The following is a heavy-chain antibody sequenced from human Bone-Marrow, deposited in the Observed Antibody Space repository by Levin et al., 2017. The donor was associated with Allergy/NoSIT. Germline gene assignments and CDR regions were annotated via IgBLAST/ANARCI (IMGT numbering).Heavy chain of an antibody. Sequence: GGSLRLSCAASGFPFRDYAMFWVRQAPGKGLEWVSGITWNSNNIIYADSVKGRFTISRDNARESLYLEMNSLRVEDTALYFCAKKGYSSLTCYYEAFDIWGQGTMVTVFS. CDR1: GFPFRDYA. V-gene: IGHV3-9*01. J-gene: IGHJ3*02. CDR3: AKKGYSSLTCYYEAFDI. D-gene: IGHD3-9*01. CDR2: ITWNSNNI.